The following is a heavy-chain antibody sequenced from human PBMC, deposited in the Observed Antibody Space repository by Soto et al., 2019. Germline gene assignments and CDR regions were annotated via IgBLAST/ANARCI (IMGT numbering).Heavy chain of an antibody. Sequence: SETLSLTCTVSGGSISSYYWSWIRQPPGKGLEWIGYIYYSGSTNYNPSLKSRVTISVDTSKNQFSLKLSSVTAADTAVYYCATYSGDHDAFDIWGQGTMVTVSS. CDR2: IYYSGST. J-gene: IGHJ3*02. CDR1: GGSISSYY. D-gene: IGHD7-27*01. CDR3: ATYSGDHDAFDI. V-gene: IGHV4-59*01.